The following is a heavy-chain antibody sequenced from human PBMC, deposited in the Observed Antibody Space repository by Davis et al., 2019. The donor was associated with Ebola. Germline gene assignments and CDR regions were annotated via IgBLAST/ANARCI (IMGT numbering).Heavy chain of an antibody. CDR2: IGPSGTDI. D-gene: IGHD2-21*01. J-gene: IGHJ4*02. V-gene: IGHV3-48*03. CDR3: ARETAHCGGDCYDY. Sequence: PGGSLRLSCAASGFIFSSYEMTWVRQAPGGGLEWISYIGPSGTDIAYADSVRGRFTISRDNAKNSLYMEMNSLRVEDTAVYYCARETAHCGGDCYDYWGQGTLVTVSS. CDR1: GFIFSSYE.